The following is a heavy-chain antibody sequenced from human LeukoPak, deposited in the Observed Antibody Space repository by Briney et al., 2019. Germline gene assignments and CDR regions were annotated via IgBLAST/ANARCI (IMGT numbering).Heavy chain of an antibody. D-gene: IGHD2-2*01. V-gene: IGHV3-21*01. J-gene: IGHJ6*03. Sequence: GGSLRLSCAASGFTFSSYSMNWVRQAPGKGLEWVSSISSSSSYIYYADSVKGRFTISRDNAKNSLYLQMNSLRAEDTAVYYCARVRSGYDSYYYYYYMDVWGKGTTVTVS. CDR2: ISSSSSYI. CDR1: GFTFSSYS. CDR3: ARVRSGYDSYYYYYYMDV.